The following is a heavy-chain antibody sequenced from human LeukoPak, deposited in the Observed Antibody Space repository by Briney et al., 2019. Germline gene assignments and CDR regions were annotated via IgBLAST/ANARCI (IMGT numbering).Heavy chain of an antibody. Sequence: GGSLRLSCAASGFTFSSYAVSWVRQAPGKGLEWVSAISGSGGSTYYADSVKGRFTISRDNSKNTLYLQMNSLRAEDTAVYYCAKDPKPGTVYYFDYWGQGTLVTVSS. CDR3: AKDPKPGTVYYFDY. CDR2: ISGSGGST. V-gene: IGHV3-23*01. CDR1: GFTFSSYA. J-gene: IGHJ4*02.